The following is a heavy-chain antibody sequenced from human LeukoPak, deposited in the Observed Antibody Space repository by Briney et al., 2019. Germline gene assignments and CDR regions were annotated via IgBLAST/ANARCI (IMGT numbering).Heavy chain of an antibody. CDR1: GFTVSNNY. D-gene: IGHD2-2*01. V-gene: IGHV3-66*01. J-gene: IGHJ4*02. CDR2: IYSAGGT. Sequence: PGGSLRLSCAASGFTVSNNYMSWVRQAPGKGLEWVSVIYSAGGTYYADSVKGRFSISRDNTKNTLYLQMNSLRDEDAAVYYCARDSSCPAYWGQGTLVTVSS. CDR3: ARDSSCPAY.